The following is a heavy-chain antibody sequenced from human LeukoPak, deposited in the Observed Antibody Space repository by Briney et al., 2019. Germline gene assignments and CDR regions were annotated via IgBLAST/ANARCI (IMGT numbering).Heavy chain of an antibody. CDR1: GFTFSSYS. J-gene: IGHJ3*02. V-gene: IGHV3-21*01. CDR2: ISSSSSYI. CDR3: ARDFITIFGVVTGAFDI. Sequence: GSLRLSCAASGFTFSSYSMNWVRQAPGKGLEWVSSISSSSSYIYYADSVKGRFTISRDNAKNSLYLQMNSLRAEDTAVYYCARDFITIFGVVTGAFDIWGQGTMVTVSS. D-gene: IGHD3-3*01.